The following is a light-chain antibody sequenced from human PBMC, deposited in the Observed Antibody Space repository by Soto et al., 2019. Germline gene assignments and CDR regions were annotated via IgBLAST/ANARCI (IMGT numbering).Light chain of an antibody. CDR3: QQYNSWPLT. CDR2: GAS. Sequence: ETVMTQSPATLSMSPGERATLSCRASQSLNSDLAWYQQKPGQAPRLLIYGASTRATGIPCRFSGSGSGTEFTLTISSLQSEDFAVYYCQQYNSWPLTFGGGTKVDIK. J-gene: IGKJ4*01. CDR1: QSLNSD. V-gene: IGKV3-15*01.